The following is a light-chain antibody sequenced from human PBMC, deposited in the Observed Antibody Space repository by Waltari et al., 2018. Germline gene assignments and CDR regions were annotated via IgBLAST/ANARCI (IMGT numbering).Light chain of an antibody. CDR1: SSNLGSNT. CDR3: AAWDDSLNGPV. V-gene: IGLV1-44*01. J-gene: IGLJ2*01. Sequence: QSVLTQPPSASGTPGQRVPISCSGTSSNLGSNTVNWYQQLPGTAPQLLIYSNNQRPSGVPDRFSGSKSGTSASLAISGLQSEDEADYYCAAWDDSLNGPVFGGGTKLTVL. CDR2: SNN.